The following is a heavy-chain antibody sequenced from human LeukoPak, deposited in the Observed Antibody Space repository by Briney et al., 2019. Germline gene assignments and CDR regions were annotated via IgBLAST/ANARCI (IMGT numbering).Heavy chain of an antibody. J-gene: IGHJ4*02. CDR1: GFTFSSYA. V-gene: IGHV3-23*01. D-gene: IGHD3-22*01. Sequence: GASLRLSCAASGFTFSSYAMSWVRQAPGKGLEWVSAISGSGGSTYYADSVKGRFTISRDNSKNTLYLQMNSLSAEDTAVYYCAKDFYYDSSGYYHPTTIDYWGQGTLVTVSS. CDR2: ISGSGGST. CDR3: AKDFYYDSSGYYHPTTIDY.